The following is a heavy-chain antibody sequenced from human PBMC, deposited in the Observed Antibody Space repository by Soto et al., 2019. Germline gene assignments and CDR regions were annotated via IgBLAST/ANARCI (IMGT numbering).Heavy chain of an antibody. D-gene: IGHD3-10*01. V-gene: IGHV3-23*01. J-gene: IGHJ4*02. CDR3: AKGSIYFGWGSFYNDPFDF. CDR2: ISGNGDST. Sequence: PGGSLRLSCAASGFTFSSYAMTWVRQAPGKGLEWVSSISGNGDSTYSADSVKGRFTISRDNSNYRLYLQVNNLRVEDTAVYYCAKGSIYFGWGSFYNDPFDFWAQGALVTVPS. CDR1: GFTFSSYA.